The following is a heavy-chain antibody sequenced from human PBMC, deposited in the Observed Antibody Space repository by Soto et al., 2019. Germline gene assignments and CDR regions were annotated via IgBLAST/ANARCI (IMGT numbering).Heavy chain of an antibody. CDR1: GFTFSSYE. CDR3: AKPPRRAPAGYESDWFDP. D-gene: IGHD6-13*01. CDR2: ISGSGGST. Sequence: GGSLRLSCAASGFTFSSYEMNWVRQVPGKGLEWVSAISGSGGSTYYADSVKGRFTISRDNSKNTLYLQMNSLRAEDTAVYYCAKPPRRAPAGYESDWFDPWGQGNLVTVSS. J-gene: IGHJ5*02. V-gene: IGHV3-23*01.